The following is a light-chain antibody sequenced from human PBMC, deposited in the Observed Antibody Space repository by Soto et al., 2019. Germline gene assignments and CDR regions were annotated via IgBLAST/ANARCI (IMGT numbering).Light chain of an antibody. Sequence: EIVLTQSPGTLSLSPGERATLSCMASQSLSSSYVVWYQQKPGQAPRLLIYAASRRATGIPDRFSGSGSATEYTLTISRLEPEDFAVYYCQQQGTFGQGTKLEIK. CDR1: QSLSSSY. CDR3: QQQGT. J-gene: IGKJ2*01. V-gene: IGKV3-20*01. CDR2: AAS.